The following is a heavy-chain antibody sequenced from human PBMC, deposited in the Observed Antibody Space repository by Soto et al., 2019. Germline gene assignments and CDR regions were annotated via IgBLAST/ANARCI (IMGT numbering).Heavy chain of an antibody. V-gene: IGHV4-31*03. D-gene: IGHD3-3*01. J-gene: IGHJ6*02. CDR2: IYYSGST. CDR3: AGMITISPRGGMDV. Sequence: SETLSLTCTVSGGSISSGGYYWSWIRQHPGKGLEWIGYIYYSGSTYYNPSLKSRVTISVDTSKNQFSLKLSSVTAADTAVYYCAGMITISPRGGMDVWGQGTTVTVSS. CDR1: GGSISSGGYY.